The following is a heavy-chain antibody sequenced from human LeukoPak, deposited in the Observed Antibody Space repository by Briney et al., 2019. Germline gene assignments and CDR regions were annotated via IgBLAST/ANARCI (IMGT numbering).Heavy chain of an antibody. CDR1: GGTFSSYA. CDR3: ASADYYDSSGYYGY. D-gene: IGHD3-22*01. Sequence: ASVKVSCKASGGTFSSYAISWVRQAPGQGLEWMGWINPNSGGTNYAQKFQGRVTMTRDTSISTAYMELSRLRSDDTAVYYCASADYYDSSGYYGYWGQGTLVTVSS. CDR2: INPNSGGT. J-gene: IGHJ4*02. V-gene: IGHV1-2*02.